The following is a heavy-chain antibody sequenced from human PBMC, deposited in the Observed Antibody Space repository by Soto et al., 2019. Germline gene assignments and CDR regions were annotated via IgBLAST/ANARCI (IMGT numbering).Heavy chain of an antibody. CDR1: GFTFSSYT. D-gene: IGHD3-10*01. CDR3: AKYYYGSGSIRAFDI. J-gene: IGHJ3*02. CDR2: IVGSGDNT. V-gene: IGHV3-23*01. Sequence: GSLRLSCAASGFTFSSYTMTWVRQAPGERLEWVSSIVGSGDNTYYADSVKGRFTISRDNSKTTLYLQMNSLRAEDTAVYYCAKYYYGSGSIRAFDIWGQGTMVTXSS.